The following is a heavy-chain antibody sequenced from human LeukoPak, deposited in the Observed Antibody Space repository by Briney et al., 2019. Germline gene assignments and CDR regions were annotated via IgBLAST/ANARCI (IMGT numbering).Heavy chain of an antibody. V-gene: IGHV4-34*01. D-gene: IGHD5-24*01. CDR3: ARPRAPRWLQFIWRDAFDI. CDR2: INHSGST. J-gene: IGHJ3*02. CDR1: GGSFSGYY. Sequence: PSETLSLTCAVYGGSFSGYYWSWIRQPPGKGLEWIGEINHSGSTNYNPSLKSRVTISVDTSKNQFSLKLSSVTAADTAVYYCARPRAPRWLQFIWRDAFDIWGQGTMVTVSS.